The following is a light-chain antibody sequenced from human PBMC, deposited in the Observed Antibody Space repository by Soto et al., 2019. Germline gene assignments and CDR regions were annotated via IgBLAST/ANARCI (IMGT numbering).Light chain of an antibody. CDR1: QSVSGNF. J-gene: IGKJ2*02. CDR2: GAS. CDR3: QQYGSSPGT. V-gene: IGKV3-20*01. Sequence: EMVLTQSPGTLSLSPGETATLSCSASQSVSGNFLAWYQQKPGQAPKLLISGASSRATVIPDRFSGSGSGTDFTLTISRLEPEDVALYSCQQYGSSPGTFGQGTKLETK.